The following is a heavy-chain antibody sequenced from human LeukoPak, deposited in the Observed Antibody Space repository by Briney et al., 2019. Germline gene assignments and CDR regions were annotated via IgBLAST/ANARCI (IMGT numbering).Heavy chain of an antibody. CDR3: ARGRTRKVAGLEGY. D-gene: IGHD6-19*01. CDR2: MNPDSGNT. CDR1: GYTFTGYY. J-gene: IGHJ4*02. V-gene: IGHV1-8*02. Sequence: ASVKVSCKASGYTFTGYYMHWVRQAPGQGLEWMGWMNPDSGNTGYAQKFQGRVTLTMNTSISTAYMELSSLRSEDTAVYYCARGRTRKVAGLEGYWGQGTLVTVSS.